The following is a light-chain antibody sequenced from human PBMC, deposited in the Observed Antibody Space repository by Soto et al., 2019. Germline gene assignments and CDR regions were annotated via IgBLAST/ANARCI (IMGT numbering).Light chain of an antibody. Sequence: DIVMTQTPLSLPVTPGEPASISCRSSQSLLDSDDGNTYLDWYLQKPGQSPQLLIHTVSYRASGVPDRFTGSGSGTDFTLKISTVEADDVGLYYCMQRIEFPYTFGQGTKLEIK. V-gene: IGKV2-40*01. CDR1: QSLLDSDDGNTY. J-gene: IGKJ2*01. CDR3: MQRIEFPYT. CDR2: TVS.